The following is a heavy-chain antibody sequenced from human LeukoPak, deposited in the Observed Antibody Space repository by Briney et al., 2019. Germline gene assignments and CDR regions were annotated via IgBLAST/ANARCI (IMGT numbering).Heavy chain of an antibody. D-gene: IGHD3-22*01. V-gene: IGHV4-28*01. CDR1: GYSISNSNW. CDR3: ARRVIGGYYNDY. J-gene: IGHJ4*02. Sequence: PSDTLSLTCAVSGYSISNSNWWGWIRQPPRKGLEWIGYISYSGNTYYNPSLKSRVTMSVDTSKNQFSLKLSSVTAVDTAVYYCARRVIGGYYNDYWGQGTLVTVSS. CDR2: ISYSGNT.